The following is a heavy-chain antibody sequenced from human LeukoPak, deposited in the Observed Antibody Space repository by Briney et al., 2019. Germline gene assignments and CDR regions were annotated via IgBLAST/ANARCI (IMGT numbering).Heavy chain of an antibody. J-gene: IGHJ3*02. CDR3: AKLGGGGSSTSCYFTVSCAFDI. V-gene: IGHV3-9*01. Sequence: PGGSLRLSCAASGFTFDDYAMHWVRQAPGKGLEWVSGISWNSGSIGYADSVKGRFTISRDNAKNSLYLQMNSLRAEDTALYYCAKLGGGGSSTSCYFTVSCAFDIWGQGTMVTVSS. CDR2: ISWNSGSI. CDR1: GFTFDDYA. D-gene: IGHD2-2*01.